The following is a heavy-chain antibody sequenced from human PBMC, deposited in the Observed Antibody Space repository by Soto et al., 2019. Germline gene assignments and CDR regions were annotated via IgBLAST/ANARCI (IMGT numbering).Heavy chain of an antibody. D-gene: IGHD3-16*01. CDR2: ISASGGNI. V-gene: IGHV3-23*01. CDR1: GFIFSDYA. J-gene: IGHJ2*01. CDR3: AKVAGGLGYFDL. Sequence: GGSLGLTCVASGFIFSDYAMTWVRQAPGKGLQWVATISASGGNIEYADSLKGRFTISRDNSKNSVYLQLSGLTADDTAVHYCAKVAGGLGYFDLWGRGTLVTVSS.